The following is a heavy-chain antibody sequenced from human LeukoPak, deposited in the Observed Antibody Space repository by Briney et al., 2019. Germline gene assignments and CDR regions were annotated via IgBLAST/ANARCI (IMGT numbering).Heavy chain of an antibody. D-gene: IGHD3-16*01. CDR3: ARGGGLDV. CDR2: ISYDGSNK. J-gene: IGHJ6*02. V-gene: IGHV3-30*03. Sequence: GGSLRLSCAASGFTFSTYGMHWVRQAPGKGLEWVAVISYDGSNKYFADSVKGRFTISRDNSKNTLSLQMNSLRAEDTAVYYCARGGGLDVWGQGATVTVSS. CDR1: GFTFSTYG.